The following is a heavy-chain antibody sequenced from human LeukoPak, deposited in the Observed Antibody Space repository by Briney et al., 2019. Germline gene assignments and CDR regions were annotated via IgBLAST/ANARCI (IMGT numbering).Heavy chain of an antibody. D-gene: IGHD2-15*01. J-gene: IGHJ4*02. CDR1: GFTFSSYS. Sequence: GGSLRLSCAASGFTFSSYSMNGVRQAPGKGLEWVSYISSSSSTIYYADSVKGRFTISRDNAKNSLYLQMNSLRAEDTAVYYCARGMVVAATRNDYWGQGTLVTVSS. CDR2: ISSSSSTI. V-gene: IGHV3-48*01. CDR3: ARGMVVAATRNDY.